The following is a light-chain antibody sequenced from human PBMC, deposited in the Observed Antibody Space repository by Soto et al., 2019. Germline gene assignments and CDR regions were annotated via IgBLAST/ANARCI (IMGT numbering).Light chain of an antibody. CDR3: QAYGSSLP. V-gene: IGKV3-20*01. CDR2: GVS. CDR1: QSGSNIY. Sequence: EIVLTQSPGTLSLSPGERTTLSCRASQSGSNIYLARHQQKRGQAPRLLIYGVSSMATAIPDRFGGSGSWTDFTLAISRLEPQYFAVYYYQAYGSSLPFGGGTKVEIK. J-gene: IGKJ4*01.